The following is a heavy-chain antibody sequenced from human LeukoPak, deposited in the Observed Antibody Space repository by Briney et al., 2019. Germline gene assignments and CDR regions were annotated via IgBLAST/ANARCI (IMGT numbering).Heavy chain of an antibody. D-gene: IGHD6-19*01. J-gene: IGHJ6*02. CDR3: ARGGRSGWYNHPHDYYYGMDV. CDR2: MNPNSGNT. CDR1: GYTFTSYD. V-gene: IGHV1-8*01. Sequence: GASVKVSCKASGYTFTSYDINWVRQATGQGLEWMGWMNPNSGNTGYAQKFQGRVTMTRNTSISTAYMELSSLRSEDTAVYYCARGGRSGWYNHPHDYYYGMDVWGQGTTVTVSS.